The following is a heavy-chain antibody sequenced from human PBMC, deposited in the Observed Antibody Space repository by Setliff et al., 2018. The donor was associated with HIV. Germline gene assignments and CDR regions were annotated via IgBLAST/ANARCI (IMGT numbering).Heavy chain of an antibody. Sequence: SETLSLTCTVSGDSIDRTGYYWGWIRQPPGKGLEWIGSIYYNGNTYNKPSLKSRVTISVDTSKNQFSLKLNSVTAADTAVYYCARQERYCTSADCYRYFNYWGQGTLVTVSS. D-gene: IGHD2-2*02. CDR2: IYYNGNT. CDR3: ARQERYCTSADCYRYFNY. J-gene: IGHJ4*02. V-gene: IGHV4-39*01. CDR1: GDSIDRTGYY.